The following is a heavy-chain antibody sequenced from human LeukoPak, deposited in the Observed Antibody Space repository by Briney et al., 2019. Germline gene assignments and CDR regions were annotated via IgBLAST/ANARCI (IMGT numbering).Heavy chain of an antibody. Sequence: ASVKVSCKASGYTFTGYYMHWVRQAPGQGLEWMGRINPNSGGTNYAQKFQGRVTMTRDTSISTAYMELSRLRSDDTAVYYRASQETYYYDSSGYWISDYWGQGTLVTVSS. J-gene: IGHJ4*02. CDR1: GYTFTGYY. D-gene: IGHD3-22*01. CDR2: INPNSGGT. V-gene: IGHV1-2*06. CDR3: ASQETYYYDSSGYWISDY.